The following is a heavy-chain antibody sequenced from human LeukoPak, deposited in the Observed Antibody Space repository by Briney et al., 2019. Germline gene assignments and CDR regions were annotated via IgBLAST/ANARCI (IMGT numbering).Heavy chain of an antibody. D-gene: IGHD6-6*01. CDR3: ARVMAKSSIAASLDY. V-gene: IGHV1-46*01. J-gene: IGHJ4*02. Sequence: ASVKVSCKASGYTFTSCYMHWVRQAPGQGLEWMGIINPSGGSTGYAQKFQGRVTMTRNTSTSTVYMELSSLRSEDTAVYYCARVMAKSSIAASLDYWGQGTLVTVSS. CDR1: GYTFTSCY. CDR2: INPSGGST.